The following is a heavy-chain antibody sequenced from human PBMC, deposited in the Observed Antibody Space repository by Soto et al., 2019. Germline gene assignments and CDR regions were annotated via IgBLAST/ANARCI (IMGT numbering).Heavy chain of an antibody. CDR2: IYYSGIT. V-gene: IGHV4-31*03. Sequence: SETLSLTCTVSGGSIGSGGYYWSWIRQHPGKGLEWIWYIYYSGITYYNPSLKSRVTISVDTSKNQFSLKLSSVTAADTAVYYCARAPGYYFDFWGQRTLVTVSS. J-gene: IGHJ4*02. CDR1: GGSIGSGGYY. CDR3: ARAPGYYFDF.